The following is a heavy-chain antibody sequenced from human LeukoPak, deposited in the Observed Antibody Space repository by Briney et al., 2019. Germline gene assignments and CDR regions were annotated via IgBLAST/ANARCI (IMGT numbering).Heavy chain of an antibody. Sequence: ASVKVSRKASGGTFSSYAISWVRQAPGQGLEWMGGIIPISGTANYAQKFQGRATITADESTSTAYMELSSLRSEDTAVYYCARVLTAMAPGYYYGMDVWGQGTTVTVSS. D-gene: IGHD5-18*01. CDR3: ARVLTAMAPGYYYGMDV. CDR1: GGTFSSYA. V-gene: IGHV1-69*13. CDR2: IIPISGTA. J-gene: IGHJ6*02.